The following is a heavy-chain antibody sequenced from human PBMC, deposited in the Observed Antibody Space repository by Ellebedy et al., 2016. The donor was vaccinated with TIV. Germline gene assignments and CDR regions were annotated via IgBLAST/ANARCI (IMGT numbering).Heavy chain of an antibody. V-gene: IGHV3-7*01. J-gene: IGHJ4*02. D-gene: IGHD6-13*01. Sequence: GESLKISCAASGFIISGDWMSWVRQAPGKGLEWVAHINPDGSAEYYVDSVKGRFTISRDNAKNTLYLQMKSLRAEDTAVYYCARIGSTFPFDWGQGTLVTVSS. CDR1: GFIISGDW. CDR2: INPDGSAE. CDR3: ARIGSTFPFD.